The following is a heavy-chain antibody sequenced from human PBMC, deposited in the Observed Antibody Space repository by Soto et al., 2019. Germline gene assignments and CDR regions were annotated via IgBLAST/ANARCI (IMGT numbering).Heavy chain of an antibody. CDR2: ISYDGNTI. D-gene: IGHD6-6*01. CDR1: GFSFSTYG. J-gene: IGHJ6*02. V-gene: IGHV3-30*18. CDR3: AKEVSSSPLFHFYYGMDV. Sequence: QVQLVESGGGVVQPGSSLRLSCAASGFSFSTYGMHWVRQAPGKGLEWVAVISYDGNTIYYADSVRGRLIISRDNSKNTLELELNRLRPEDTATYYFAKEVSSSPLFHFYYGMDVWGQGTTVTVSS.